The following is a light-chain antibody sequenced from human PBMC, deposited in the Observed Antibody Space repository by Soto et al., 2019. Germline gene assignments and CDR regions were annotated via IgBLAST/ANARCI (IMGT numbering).Light chain of an antibody. J-gene: IGKJ1*01. CDR1: QSFDNNY. V-gene: IGKV3-20*01. CDR2: GAS. Sequence: EIVLTHSPGTLSFSPGERATLSCRASQSFDNNYLAWYQQKPGQAPRLVIYGASTRATDIPDRFSASGSGTDFTLTISRLEPEDFAVYYCQQYSRAPLTFGQGTKVEI. CDR3: QQYSRAPLT.